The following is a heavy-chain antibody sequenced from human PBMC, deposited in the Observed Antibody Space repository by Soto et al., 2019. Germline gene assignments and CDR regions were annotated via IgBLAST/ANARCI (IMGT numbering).Heavy chain of an antibody. V-gene: IGHV3-23*01. Sequence: EMLLSESGGGLVQPGGSLRLSCAASGFTFGSYAMSWVRQAPGKGLEWVSAISGGGSGTYYADSVKGRFTISRDNSTKTLFLQMNSLRVEDTAIYYCAKDPKSTVRFNWFDPWGQGTLVTVSS. D-gene: IGHD2-8*02. CDR1: GFTFGSYA. CDR2: ISGGGSGT. CDR3: AKDPKSTVRFNWFDP. J-gene: IGHJ5*02.